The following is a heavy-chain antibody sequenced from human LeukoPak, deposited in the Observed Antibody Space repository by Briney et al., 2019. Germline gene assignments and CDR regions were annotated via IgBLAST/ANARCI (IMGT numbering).Heavy chain of an antibody. Sequence: GGSLRLSCAASGFTFSSYGMHWVRQAPGKGLEWVAVISYDGSNKYYADSAKGRFTISRDNSKNTLYLQMNSLRAEDTAVYYCAKEGDSSSWYLYFDYWGQGTLVTVSS. D-gene: IGHD6-13*01. CDR1: GFTFSSYG. CDR3: AKEGDSSSWYLYFDY. V-gene: IGHV3-30*18. J-gene: IGHJ4*02. CDR2: ISYDGSNK.